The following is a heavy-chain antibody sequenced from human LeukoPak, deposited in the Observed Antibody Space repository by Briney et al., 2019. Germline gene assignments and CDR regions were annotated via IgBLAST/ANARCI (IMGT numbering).Heavy chain of an antibody. D-gene: IGHD2-15*01. V-gene: IGHV3-21*01. CDR1: GFTFSSYS. CDR3: ARGEVVAATNNWFDP. Sequence: GGSLRLSCAASGFTFSSYSMNWVRQAPGKGLEWVPSISSSSYIYYADSVKGRFTISRDNAKNSLYLQMNSLRAEDTAVYYCARGEVVAATNNWFDPWGQGTLVTVSS. CDR2: ISSSSYI. J-gene: IGHJ5*02.